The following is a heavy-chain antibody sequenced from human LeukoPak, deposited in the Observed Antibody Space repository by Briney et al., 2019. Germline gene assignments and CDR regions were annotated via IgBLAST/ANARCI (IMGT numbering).Heavy chain of an antibody. D-gene: IGHD6-13*01. CDR3: ARRARYHSSFPLDF. J-gene: IGHJ4*02. CDR2: VDPTDSDV. Sequence: GESLKISCKGSGFIFNTYWISWVRQMPGKGLEWMGIVDPTDSDVDYSPSFQGHVTISSDTSTSTVYLQWSSLKASDTAVYYCARRARYHSSFPLDFWGQGTQVIVSS. V-gene: IGHV5-10-1*01. CDR1: GFIFNTYW.